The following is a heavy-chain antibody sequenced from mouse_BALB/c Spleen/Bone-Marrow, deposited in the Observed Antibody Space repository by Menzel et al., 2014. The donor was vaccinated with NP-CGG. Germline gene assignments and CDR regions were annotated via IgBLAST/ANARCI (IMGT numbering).Heavy chain of an antibody. J-gene: IGHJ4*01. CDR3: ARDSFLITRALDY. Sequence: QVQLQQSGPGLVAPSQSLSITCSVSGFSLTGYGVSWVRQSPGKGLEWPGMIWGDGSTDYNSALKSRLSISKDNSKSQVFLKMNSLQTDDTARYYCARDSFLITRALDYWGQGTSVTVSS. V-gene: IGHV2-6-7*01. CDR2: IWGDGST. D-gene: IGHD2-4*01. CDR1: GFSLTGYG.